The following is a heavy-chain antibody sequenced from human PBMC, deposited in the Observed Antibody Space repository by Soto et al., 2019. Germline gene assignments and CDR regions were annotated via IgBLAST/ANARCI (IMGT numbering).Heavy chain of an antibody. CDR2: ISAYNGNT. CDR1: GYTFTSYG. J-gene: IGHJ6*02. Sequence: QVQLVQSGAEVKKPGASVKVSCKASGYTFTSYGISWVRQAPGQGLEWMGWISAYNGNTNYAQKLQGRVTMPTDTSTSTAYMELRSLRSDDTAVYYCARDFYDILTGYYPYYYYYGMDVWGQGTTVTVSS. V-gene: IGHV1-18*01. CDR3: ARDFYDILTGYYPYYYYYGMDV. D-gene: IGHD3-9*01.